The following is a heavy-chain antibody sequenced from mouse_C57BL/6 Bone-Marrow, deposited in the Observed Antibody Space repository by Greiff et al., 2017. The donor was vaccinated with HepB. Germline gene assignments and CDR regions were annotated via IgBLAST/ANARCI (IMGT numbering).Heavy chain of an antibody. CDR2: ISSGSSTI. CDR3: ARHGYFSDY. CDR1: GFTFSDYG. D-gene: IGHD2-2*01. J-gene: IGHJ2*01. V-gene: IGHV5-17*01. Sequence: EVKVEESGGGLVKPGGSLKLSCAASGFTFSDYGMHWVRQAPEKGLEWVAYISSGSSTIYYADTVKGRFTISRDNAKNTLFLQMTSLRSEDTAMYYCARHGYFSDYWGQGTTLTVSS.